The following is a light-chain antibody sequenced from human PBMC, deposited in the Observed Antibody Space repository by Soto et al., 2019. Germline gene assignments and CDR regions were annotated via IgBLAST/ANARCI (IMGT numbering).Light chain of an antibody. J-gene: IGLJ2*01. CDR2: SDN. CDR1: SSNIGSNS. Sequence: QSVLTQPPSTSGTPGQRVTISCSGSSSNIGSNSVNWYQQFPGTAPKLLIYSDNQRPSGVPDRFSGSKFGTSVSLAISGLQSEDEADYYCAAWDDSLNGVVFGGGTKLTVL. V-gene: IGLV1-44*01. CDR3: AAWDDSLNGVV.